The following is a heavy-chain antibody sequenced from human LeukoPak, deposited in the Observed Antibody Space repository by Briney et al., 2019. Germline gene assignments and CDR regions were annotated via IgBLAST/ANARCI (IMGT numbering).Heavy chain of an antibody. CDR1: GFTFSSYG. CDR2: IKQDGSEK. CDR3: ARNYYAFGAFDI. Sequence: GGSLRLSCAASGFTFSSYGMSWVRQAPGKGLEWVSNIKQDGSEKYYVDSVKGRFTISRDNAKNSLYLQMNTLRAEDTAVYYCARNYYAFGAFDIWGRGTMVTVSS. V-gene: IGHV3-7*01. D-gene: IGHD1-26*01. J-gene: IGHJ3*02.